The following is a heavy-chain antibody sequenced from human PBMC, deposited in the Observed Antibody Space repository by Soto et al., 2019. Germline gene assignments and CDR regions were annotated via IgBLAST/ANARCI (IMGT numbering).Heavy chain of an antibody. D-gene: IGHD3-3*01. CDR2: IYYSGST. Sequence: QVQLQESGPGLVKPSQALSLTCTVSGGSFSSGGYYWSRIRQRPGKGLEWIGCIYYSGSTFYNPSLKSRVTISADKSKIQFSLKLSSVTAADTAVYYCARGVGITMFGAVTSGPFFDYWGQGTLVTVSS. J-gene: IGHJ4*02. CDR3: ARGVGITMFGAVTSGPFFDY. V-gene: IGHV4-31*03. CDR1: GGSFSSGGYY.